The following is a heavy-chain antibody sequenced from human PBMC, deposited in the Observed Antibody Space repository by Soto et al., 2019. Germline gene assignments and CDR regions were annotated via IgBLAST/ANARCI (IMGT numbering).Heavy chain of an antibody. CDR2: IWSDGSNQ. J-gene: IGHJ6*03. CDR3: ARERTSGETTHNYMNF. Sequence: HPGGSLRLSCAASAFTFSGHGMHWVRQAPGKGLQWVGVIWSDGSNQRYAESVKGRFTISRDNSKNKLYLQKNSLRAEDTAVYYCARERTSGETTHNYMNFWGQGTTVTVSS. CDR1: AFTFSGHG. V-gene: IGHV3-33*01. D-gene: IGHD3-10*01.